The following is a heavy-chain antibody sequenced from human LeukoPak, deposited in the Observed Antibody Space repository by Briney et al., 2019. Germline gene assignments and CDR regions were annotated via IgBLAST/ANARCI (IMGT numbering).Heavy chain of an antibody. CDR2: ISHDSVTE. CDR1: GFTFSTYK. D-gene: IGHD6-19*01. Sequence: PGGSLRLSCAASGFTFSTYKMNWVRQAPGEGLEWLSYISHDSVTEYYGDSVRGRFTISRDNANNSLYLQMNSLRVEDTAVYYCASRSGLGAFDIWGQGTMVIVSS. CDR3: ASRSGLGAFDI. J-gene: IGHJ3*02. V-gene: IGHV3-48*01.